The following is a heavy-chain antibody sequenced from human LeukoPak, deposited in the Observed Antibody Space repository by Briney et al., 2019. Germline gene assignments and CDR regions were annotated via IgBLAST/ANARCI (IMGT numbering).Heavy chain of an antibody. V-gene: IGHV4-59*01. Sequence: SETLSLTCTVSGGSISSYYWSWIRQPPGKGLEWIGYIYYSGSTNYNPSLKSRVTISVDTSKNQFSLKLSSVTAADTAVYYCARNRALGYWGQGTLVTVSS. J-gene: IGHJ4*02. CDR1: GGSISSYY. CDR2: IYYSGST. D-gene: IGHD1/OR15-1a*01. CDR3: ARNRALGY.